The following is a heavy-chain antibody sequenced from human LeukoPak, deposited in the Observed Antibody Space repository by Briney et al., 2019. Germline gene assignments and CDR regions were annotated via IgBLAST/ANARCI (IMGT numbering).Heavy chain of an antibody. CDR2: IYYSGST. V-gene: IGHV4-38-2*02. J-gene: IGHJ6*03. D-gene: IGHD3-10*01. CDR1: GYSISSGYY. Sequence: SETLSLTCTVSGYSISSGYYWGWIRQPPGKGLEWIGSIYYSGSTNYNPSLKSRVTMSVDTSKNQFSLKLSSVTAADTAVYYCAKIMVRGVDYYYMDVWGKGTTVTISS. CDR3: AKIMVRGVDYYYMDV.